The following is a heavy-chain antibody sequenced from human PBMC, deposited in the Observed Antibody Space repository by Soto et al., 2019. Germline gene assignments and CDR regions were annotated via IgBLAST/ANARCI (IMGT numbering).Heavy chain of an antibody. V-gene: IGHV3-30-3*01. CDR2: ISYDGSNK. CDR1: GFTFSSYA. D-gene: IGHD3-3*01. CDR3: ARELTIFGVVIGAFDI. Sequence: GGSLRLSCAASGFTFSSYAMHWVRQAPGKGLEWVAVISYDGSNKYYADSVKGRFTISRDNSKNTLYLQMNSLRAEDTAVYYCARELTIFGVVIGAFDIWGQRTTVTVSS. J-gene: IGHJ3*02.